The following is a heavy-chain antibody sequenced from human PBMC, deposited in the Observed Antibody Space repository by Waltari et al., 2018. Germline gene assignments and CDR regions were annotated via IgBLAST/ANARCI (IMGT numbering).Heavy chain of an antibody. J-gene: IGHJ4*02. Sequence: QVQLVQSGAEVKKPGASVKVSCKASGYTFTSSAMHWVRQAPGQRLEWMGWINAGNGNTKYSQKFQGRVTITRDTSASTAYMELSSLRSEDTAVYYCARGGRITMVQGVIKPLDYWGQGTLVTVSS. D-gene: IGHD3-10*01. CDR3: ARGGRITMVQGVIKPLDY. CDR1: GYTFTSSA. V-gene: IGHV1-3*01. CDR2: INAGNGNT.